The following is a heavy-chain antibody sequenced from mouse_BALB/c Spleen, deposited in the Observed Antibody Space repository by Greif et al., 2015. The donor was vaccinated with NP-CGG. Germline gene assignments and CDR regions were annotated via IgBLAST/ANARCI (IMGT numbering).Heavy chain of an antibody. J-gene: IGHJ1*01. CDR3: ARDSRYFDV. CDR2: IYPGSGNT. CDR1: GYTFTDYY. V-gene: IGHV1-77*01. Sequence: QVQLQQSEAELARPGASVKLSCKASGYTFTDYYINWVKQRTGQGLEWIGEIYPGSGNTYYNEKFKGKATLTADKSSSTAYMQLSSLTSEDSAVYFCARDSRYFDVWGAGTTVTVSS.